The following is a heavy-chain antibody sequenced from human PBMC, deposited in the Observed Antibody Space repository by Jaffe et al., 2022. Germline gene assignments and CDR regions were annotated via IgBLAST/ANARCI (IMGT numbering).Heavy chain of an antibody. D-gene: IGHD6-19*01. CDR2: MNPNSANI. V-gene: IGHV1-8*01. CDR1: GYTFTSYD. Sequence: QVQLVQSGAEVKTPGASVKVSCKTSGYTFTSYDISWVRQATGQGLEWMGWMNPNSANIGYAQKFQGRVTMTRNTSIGTAYMELSSLTSEDTAVYYCARDKTVDELHVSDIWGQGTMVSVSS. J-gene: IGHJ3*02. CDR3: ARDKTVDELHVSDI.